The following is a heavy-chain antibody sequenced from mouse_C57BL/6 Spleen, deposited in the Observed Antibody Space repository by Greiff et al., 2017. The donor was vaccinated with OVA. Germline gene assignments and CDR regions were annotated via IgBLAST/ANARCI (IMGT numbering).Heavy chain of an antibody. CDR3: ARRRSPYYSNAWFAY. V-gene: IGHV1-61*01. D-gene: IGHD2-5*01. CDR2: IYPSDSET. CDR1: GYTFTSYW. J-gene: IGHJ3*01. Sequence: QVQLQQPGAELVRPGSSVKLSCKASGYTFTSYWMDWVKQRPGQGLEWIGNIYPSDSETHYNQKFKDKATLTVDKSSSTAYMQLSSLTSEDSAVYYCARRRSPYYSNAWFAYWGQGTLVTVSA.